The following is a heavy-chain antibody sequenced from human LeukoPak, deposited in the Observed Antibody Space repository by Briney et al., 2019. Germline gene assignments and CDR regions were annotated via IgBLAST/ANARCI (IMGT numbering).Heavy chain of an antibody. J-gene: IGHJ6*03. CDR1: GGSISSYY. Sequence: PSETLSLTCTVSGGSISSYYWSWIRQPPGKGVEWIGYIYYSGSTNYNPSRKSRVTISVATSKNQFSLKLSSVTAADTAVYYCAIWLGPSYYYYYMDVWGKGTTVTVSS. V-gene: IGHV4-59*01. CDR3: AIWLGPSYYYYYMDV. D-gene: IGHD5-12*01. CDR2: IYYSGST.